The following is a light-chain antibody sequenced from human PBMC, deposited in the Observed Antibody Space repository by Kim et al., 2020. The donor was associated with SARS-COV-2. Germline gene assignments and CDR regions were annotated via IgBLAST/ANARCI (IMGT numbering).Light chain of an antibody. CDR2: DAS. V-gene: IGKV1-13*02. CDR3: QQFKSYPVT. Sequence: AIQLTQSPSSLSASVGDRVTITCRASQGISSALAWYRQKPGKAPKLLIYDASTFESGVPSRFSGSGSGTDFALTISSLQPEDFATYYCQQFKSYPVTFGQGTKLEI. CDR1: QGISSA. J-gene: IGKJ2*01.